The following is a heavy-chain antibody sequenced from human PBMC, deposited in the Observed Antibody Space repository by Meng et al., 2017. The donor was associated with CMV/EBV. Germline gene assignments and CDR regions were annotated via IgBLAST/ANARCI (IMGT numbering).Heavy chain of an antibody. CDR2: INHSGST. V-gene: IGHV4-34*01. J-gene: IGHJ6*02. CDR1: GGSFSGYY. D-gene: IGHD3-3*01. Sequence: GSLRLSCAVYGGSFSGYYWSWIRQPPGKGLEWIGEINHSGSTNYNPSLRSRVTISVDTSKNQFSLKLSSVTAADTAVYYCARIGAEYYDFWSGYYTDYYYGMDVWAKGPRSPSP. CDR3: ARIGAEYYDFWSGYYTDYYYGMDV.